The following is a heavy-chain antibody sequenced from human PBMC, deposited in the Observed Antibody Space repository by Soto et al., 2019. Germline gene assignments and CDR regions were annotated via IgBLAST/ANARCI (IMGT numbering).Heavy chain of an antibody. CDR3: ARWRNDCSTTSCYHFDY. Sequence: SETLSLTCAVSDFSISSGHYWGWIRQPPGKGLEWIGSIYHSGTTYNNPSLKSRVTMSVDKSKNQFSLKLSSVTAADTAVYYCARWRNDCSTTSCYHFDYWGQGTLVTVSS. V-gene: IGHV4-38-2*01. J-gene: IGHJ4*02. CDR2: IYHSGTT. CDR1: DFSISSGHY. D-gene: IGHD2-2*01.